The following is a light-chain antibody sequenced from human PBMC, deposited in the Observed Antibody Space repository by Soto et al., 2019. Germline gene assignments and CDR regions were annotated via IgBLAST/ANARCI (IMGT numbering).Light chain of an antibody. CDR2: GAS. CDR1: QSVSSSTS. V-gene: IGKV3-20*01. CDR3: QQYGDSPLT. J-gene: IGKJ4*01. Sequence: EIVLTQSPGTLSLSPGERATLSCRASQSVSSSTSLAWYQQKTGQAPRLLIYGASSRAVGVPDRFSGSGSVTDFTLTISRLEPEDFAVYYCQQYGDSPLTFGGGTKVE.